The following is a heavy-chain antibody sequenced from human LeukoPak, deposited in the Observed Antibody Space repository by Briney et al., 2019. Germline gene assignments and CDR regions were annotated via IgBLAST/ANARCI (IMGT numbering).Heavy chain of an antibody. V-gene: IGHV4-59*08. CDR2: IYYSGST. J-gene: IGHJ4*02. D-gene: IGHD1-26*01. CDR1: GGSINPYF. Sequence: SETLSLTCTVSGGSINPYFWSWIRQPPGKGLEWIGHIYYSGSTTYSPSLKSRVTISLDASKNQFSLKLSSVTAADTAVYYCARHKTGGTYPLDYWGQETLVTVSS. CDR3: ARHKTGGTYPLDY.